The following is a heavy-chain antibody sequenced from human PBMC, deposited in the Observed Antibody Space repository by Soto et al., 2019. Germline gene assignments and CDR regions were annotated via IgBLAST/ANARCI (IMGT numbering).Heavy chain of an antibody. D-gene: IGHD6-13*01. CDR2: ITASGTQT. Sequence: EVQVLESGGGLVQPGGSLRLSCAASGFSFRKYAMTWVRQAPGQGLQYVSSITASGTQTFYEDSVKGRFTISRDNSKNTLYLQMNSRRAEDTALYHCANDVVDRGAGTWGQGTLVTVSS. V-gene: IGHV3-23*01. J-gene: IGHJ4*02. CDR1: GFSFRKYA. CDR3: ANDVVDRGAGT.